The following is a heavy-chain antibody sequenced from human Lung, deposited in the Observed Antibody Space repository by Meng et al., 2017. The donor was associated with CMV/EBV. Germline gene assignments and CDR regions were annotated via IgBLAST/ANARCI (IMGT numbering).Heavy chain of an antibody. CDR3: AKDQLLFGGPNAYFDD. V-gene: IGHV3-30*02. CDR2: IRHDGSNK. D-gene: IGHD3-16*01. Sequence: GGSLRLSCAASGFTFETYGMHWVRQAPGKRLEWVAFIRHDGSNKFYGDPVRGRFTISRDNSKNTLYLEMNSLRAEETAMYYCAKDQLLFGGPNAYFDDWGQGTXVTVYS. J-gene: IGHJ4*02. CDR1: GFTFETYG.